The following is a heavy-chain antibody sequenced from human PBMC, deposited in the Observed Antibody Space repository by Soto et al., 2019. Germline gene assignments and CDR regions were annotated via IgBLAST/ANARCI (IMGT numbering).Heavy chain of an antibody. V-gene: IGHV1-2*04. CDR3: ARGSGRPGTHSYSDL. CDR2: INPKNGDT. D-gene: IGHD3-10*01. CDR1: GYTFRNYY. Sequence: QVQLVQSGAEVKKSGASAKVSCEASGYTFRNYYLHWVRQAPGQGPEWMGWINPKNGDTTYAQKFQGWVTMTRDTSISTAHLGPSRLTSDDTARYYCARGSGRPGTHSYSDLGGLGTRVTVSA. J-gene: IGHJ2*01.